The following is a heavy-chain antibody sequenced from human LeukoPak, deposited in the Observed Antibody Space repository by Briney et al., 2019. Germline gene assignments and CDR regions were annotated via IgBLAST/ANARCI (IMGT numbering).Heavy chain of an antibody. CDR1: GGSFSGYY. CDR3: ALQPARRLSWFDP. Sequence: SETLSLTCAVYGGSFSGYYWTWIRQPPGKGLGWIGEINHSGSTNYNPSLKSRVTISVDTSKNQFSLKLSSVTAADTAVYYCALQPARRLSWFDPWGQGTLVTVSS. D-gene: IGHD2-2*01. CDR2: INHSGST. V-gene: IGHV4-34*01. J-gene: IGHJ5*02.